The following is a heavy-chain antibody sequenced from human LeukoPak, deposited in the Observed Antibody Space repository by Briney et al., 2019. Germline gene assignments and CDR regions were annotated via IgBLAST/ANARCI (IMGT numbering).Heavy chain of an antibody. D-gene: IGHD3-22*01. Sequence: GASVKVSCKASGGIFSSYAISWVRQAPGQGLEWMGGIIPIFGTANYAQKFQGRVTITTDESTSTAYMELSSLRSEDTAVYYCARGGGNYDSSGYYQLLDYWGQGTLVTVSS. V-gene: IGHV1-69*05. CDR2: IIPIFGTA. CDR3: ARGGGNYDSSGYYQLLDY. CDR1: GGIFSSYA. J-gene: IGHJ4*02.